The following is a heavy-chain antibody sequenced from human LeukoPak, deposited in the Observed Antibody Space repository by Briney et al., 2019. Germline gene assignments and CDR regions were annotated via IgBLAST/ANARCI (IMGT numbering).Heavy chain of an antibody. Sequence: SETLSLTCTVSGGSISSYYWSWIRQPPGKGLEWIGYIYYSGSTNYNPSLKSRVTISVDTSKNQFSLKLSSVTAADTAVYYCAREILGYCSSTSCYNWFDPWGQGTLVTVSS. J-gene: IGHJ5*02. CDR3: AREILGYCSSTSCYNWFDP. CDR2: IYYSGST. D-gene: IGHD2-2*01. CDR1: GGSISSYY. V-gene: IGHV4-59*01.